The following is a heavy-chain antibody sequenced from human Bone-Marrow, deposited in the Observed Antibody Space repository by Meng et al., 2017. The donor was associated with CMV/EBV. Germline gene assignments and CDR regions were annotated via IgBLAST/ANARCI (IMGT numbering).Heavy chain of an antibody. CDR1: GYTLTELS. V-gene: IGHV1-2*02. CDR2: INPNSGGT. CDR3: ARVWRYYYDY. D-gene: IGHD1-1*01. J-gene: IGHJ4*02. Sequence: ASVKVSCKVSGYTLTELSRHWVRQAPGQGLEWMGWINPNSGGTNYAQKFQGRVTMTRDTSISTAYMELSRLRSDDTAVYYCARVWRYYYDYWGQGTLVTVSS.